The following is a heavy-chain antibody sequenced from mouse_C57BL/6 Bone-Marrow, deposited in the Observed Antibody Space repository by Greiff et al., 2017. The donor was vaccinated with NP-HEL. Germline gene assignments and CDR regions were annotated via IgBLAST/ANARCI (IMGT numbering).Heavy chain of an antibody. CDR3: TTVYYGSSYRFAY. CDR2: IDPENGDT. Sequence: VQLKQSGAELVRPGASVKLSCTASGFNIKDDYMHWVKQRPEQGLEWIGWIDPENGDTEYASKFQGKATITADTSSNTAYLQLSSLTSEDTAVYYCTTVYYGSSYRFAYWGQGTLVTVSA. V-gene: IGHV14-4*01. J-gene: IGHJ3*01. CDR1: GFNIKDDY. D-gene: IGHD1-1*01.